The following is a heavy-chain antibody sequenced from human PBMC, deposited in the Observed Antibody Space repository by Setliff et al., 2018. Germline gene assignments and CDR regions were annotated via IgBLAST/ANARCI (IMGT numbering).Heavy chain of an antibody. Sequence: LFLTCTVYGGSFSDYYWGWIRQSPGKRPEWIAEINQSGNTNYNPSLNSRVSVSVDTPTNQFPLKVFSVTAADTAVYYCRFWSSYYKNDYWAQGTLVTVSS. J-gene: IGHJ4*02. V-gene: IGHV4-34*01. CDR3: RFWSSYYKNDY. CDR1: GGSFSDYY. CDR2: INQSGNT. D-gene: IGHD3-3*01.